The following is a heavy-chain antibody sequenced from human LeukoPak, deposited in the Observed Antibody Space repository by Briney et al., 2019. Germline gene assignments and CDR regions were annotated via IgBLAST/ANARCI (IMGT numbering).Heavy chain of an antibody. Sequence: GGSLRLSCAASGFTFSIHSMNWVRQAPGKGLEWVSYISSSSSSRYYADSVKGRFTISRNDARNSLYLQMNSLRAEDTAVYYCARMSGSRLPGYWGQGALVTVSS. D-gene: IGHD3-3*01. CDR1: GFTFSIHS. V-gene: IGHV3-48*01. CDR3: ARMSGSRLPGY. J-gene: IGHJ4*02. CDR2: ISSSSSSR.